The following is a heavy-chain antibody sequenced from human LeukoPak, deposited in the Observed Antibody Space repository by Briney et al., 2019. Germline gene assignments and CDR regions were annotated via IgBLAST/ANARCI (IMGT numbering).Heavy chain of an antibody. CDR3: ARETMLAGFASGLGFNY. Sequence: SETLSLTCAVYGGSFSGYYWSWIRQPPGKGLEWIGEINHSGSTNYNPSLKSRVTISVDMSKNQFSLKLSSVTAADTATYYCARETMLAGFASGLGFNYWGQGILVIVSS. D-gene: IGHD6-19*01. CDR1: GGSFSGYY. CDR2: INHSGST. V-gene: IGHV4-34*01. J-gene: IGHJ4*02.